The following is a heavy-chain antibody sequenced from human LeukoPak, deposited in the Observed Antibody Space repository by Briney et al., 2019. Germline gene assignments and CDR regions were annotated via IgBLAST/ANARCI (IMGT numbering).Heavy chain of an antibody. CDR2: IKSDGSST. J-gene: IGHJ4*02. V-gene: IGHV3-74*01. CDR1: GFTLSSYW. Sequence: GESLRLSCAASGFTLSSYWMHWVRQAPGKGLVWVSRIKSDGSSTSYADSVKGRFTISRDNAKNTLYLQMNSLRAEDTAVYYCARDRSDYFDYWGQGTLVTVSS. CDR3: ARDRSDYFDY. D-gene: IGHD3-3*01.